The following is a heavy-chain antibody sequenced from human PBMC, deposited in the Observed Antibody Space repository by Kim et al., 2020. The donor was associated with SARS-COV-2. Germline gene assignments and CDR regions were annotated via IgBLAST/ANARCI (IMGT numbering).Heavy chain of an antibody. J-gene: IGHJ4*02. Sequence: KYYVDSVKGRFTISGDNAKNSLYLQMNSLRAEDTAVYYCARVGSSSWYFDYWGQGTLVTVSS. CDR2: K. D-gene: IGHD6-13*01. CDR3: ARVGSSSWYFDY. V-gene: IGHV3-7*01.